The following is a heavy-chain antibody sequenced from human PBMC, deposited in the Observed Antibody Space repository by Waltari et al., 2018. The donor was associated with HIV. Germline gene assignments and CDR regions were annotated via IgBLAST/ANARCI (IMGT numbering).Heavy chain of an antibody. J-gene: IGHJ1*01. Sequence: QVQLVQSGAEVKKPGSSVKVSCKASGGTFSSYAISWVRQAPGQGLEWMGRIIPILGIANYAQKFQGRVTITADKSTSTAYMELSSLRSEDTAVYYCARDPRGHSGTLAIDPEYFQHWGQGTLVTVSS. CDR3: ARDPRGHSGTLAIDPEYFQH. D-gene: IGHD1-26*01. CDR2: IIPILGIA. V-gene: IGHV1-69*04. CDR1: GGTFSSYA.